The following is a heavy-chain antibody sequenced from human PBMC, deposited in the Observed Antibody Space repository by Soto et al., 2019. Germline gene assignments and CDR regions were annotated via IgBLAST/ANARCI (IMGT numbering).Heavy chain of an antibody. J-gene: IGHJ5*02. CDR3: ARVDSPSATRGWFDA. D-gene: IGHD2-15*01. CDR1: GYSLRNYA. CDR2: LSGYNGDT. Sequence: QVQLVQSGPEVKKPGASVRVSCKASGYSLRNYAFDWVRQAPGQGLEWMAWLSGYNGDTQYAPKFQGRVSLTTDTSTSTDNMDLRTLRSVDTAGYYGARVDSPSATRGWFDAWGQGTLVTVSS. V-gene: IGHV1-18*01.